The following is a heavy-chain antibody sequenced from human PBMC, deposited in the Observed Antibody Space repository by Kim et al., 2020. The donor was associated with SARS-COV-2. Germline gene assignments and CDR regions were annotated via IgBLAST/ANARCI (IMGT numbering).Heavy chain of an antibody. J-gene: IGHJ6*02. CDR2: INHSGST. D-gene: IGHD6-13*01. CDR1: GGSFSGYY. Sequence: SETLSLTCAVYGGSFSGYYWSWIRQPPGKGLEWIGEINHSGSTNYNPSLKSRVTISVDTSKNQFSLKLSSVTAADTAVYYCARGGSSSWYYYYGMDVWGQGTTVTVSS. V-gene: IGHV4-34*01. CDR3: ARGGSSSWYYYYGMDV.